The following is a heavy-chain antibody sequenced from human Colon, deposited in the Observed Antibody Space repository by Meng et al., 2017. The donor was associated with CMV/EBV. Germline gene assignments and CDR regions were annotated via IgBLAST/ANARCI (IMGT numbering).Heavy chain of an antibody. CDR2: IIPILDIA. V-gene: IGHV1-69*02. CDR1: GLTLTTDT. J-gene: IGHJ4*02. CDR3: ARGEITIFGGGRPPVPFYFDQ. D-gene: IGHD3-3*01. Sequence: SVKVSCKASGLTLTTDTIAWVRQAPGQGLEWMGRIIPILDIADYAQKFQDRITITADKSTSTAYLELSSLKSDDTAVYYCARGEITIFGGGRPPVPFYFDQWGQGTLVTVSS.